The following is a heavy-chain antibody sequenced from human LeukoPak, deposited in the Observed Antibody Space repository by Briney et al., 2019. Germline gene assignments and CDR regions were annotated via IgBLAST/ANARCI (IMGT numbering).Heavy chain of an antibody. CDR3: ARMMVATIGRIFDY. V-gene: IGHV4-4*07. J-gene: IGHJ4*02. Sequence: PSETLSLTCTVSGGSISSYYWSWIRQPPGKGLEWIGRIYTSGSTNYNPSLKSRVTMSVDTSKNQFSLKLSSVTAADTAVYYCARMMVATIGRIFDYWGQGTLVTVSS. CDR1: GGSISSYY. CDR2: IYTSGST. D-gene: IGHD5-12*01.